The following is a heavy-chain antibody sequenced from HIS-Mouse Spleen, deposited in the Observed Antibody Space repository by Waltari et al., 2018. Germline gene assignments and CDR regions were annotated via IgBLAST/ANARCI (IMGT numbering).Heavy chain of an antibody. CDR2: ISYDGSNK. CDR1: GFTFRSYG. Sequence: QVQLVESGGGVVQPGRSLRLCCAASGFTFRSYGMHWVRQAPGKGLEWVAVISYDGSNKYYADSVKGRFTISRDNSKNTLYLQMNSLRAEDTAVYYCAKASSGWLDYWGQGTLVTVSS. V-gene: IGHV3-30*18. D-gene: IGHD6-19*01. CDR3: AKASSGWLDY. J-gene: IGHJ4*02.